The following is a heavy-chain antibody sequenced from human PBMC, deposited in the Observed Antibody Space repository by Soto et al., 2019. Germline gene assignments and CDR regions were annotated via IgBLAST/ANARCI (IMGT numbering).Heavy chain of an antibody. Sequence: SETLSLTCTVSGGSVSSGNYYWIWIRQPPGKGLEWIGYIYYSGSTNYNPSLKSRVTISVDTSKNQFSLRLSSVTAADTAVFYCASYDVLAAYYYWGQGTLVTVSS. V-gene: IGHV4-61*01. CDR1: GGSVSSGNYY. CDR2: IYYSGST. D-gene: IGHD3-9*01. CDR3: ASYDVLAAYYY. J-gene: IGHJ4*02.